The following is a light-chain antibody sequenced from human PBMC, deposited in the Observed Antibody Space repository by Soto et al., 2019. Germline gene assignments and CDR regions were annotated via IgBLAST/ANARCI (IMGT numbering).Light chain of an antibody. CDR3: SSYTSSRTLYV. J-gene: IGLJ1*01. CDR2: DVS. Sequence: QSVLTQPASVSGSPGQSITISCTGTSSDVGGYNYVSWYQQHPGKVPKLMIYDVSNRPSGVSNRFSGSKSGNTASLTISGLQAEDEADYYCSSYTSSRTLYVFGTGTKVTVL. V-gene: IGLV2-14*01. CDR1: SSDVGGYNY.